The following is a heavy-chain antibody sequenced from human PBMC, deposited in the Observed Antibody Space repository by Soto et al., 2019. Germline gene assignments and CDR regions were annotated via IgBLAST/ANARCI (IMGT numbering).Heavy chain of an antibody. CDR3: ARLGNSGWYQGSYFDY. D-gene: IGHD6-19*01. Sequence: QLQLQESGPGLVKPSETLSLTCIVSGGSITRNNHYWGWIRQSPGKGLEWIGSILYSGSTNYNPSLKSRVTLSVETSKNQFSLKMSSVTAADTAVYYCARLGNSGWYQGSYFDYWGQGTLVTVSA. CDR1: GGSITRNNHY. V-gene: IGHV4-39*01. J-gene: IGHJ4*02. CDR2: ILYSGST.